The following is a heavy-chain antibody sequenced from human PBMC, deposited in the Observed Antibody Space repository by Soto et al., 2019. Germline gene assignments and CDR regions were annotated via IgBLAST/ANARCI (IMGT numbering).Heavy chain of an antibody. CDR1: GGTFSSYT. V-gene: IGHV1-69*08. CDR2: IIPILGIA. CDR3: AREDGYSSSWYVRVLTD. J-gene: IGHJ4*02. Sequence: QVQLVQSGAEVKKPGSSVKVSCKASGGTFSSYTISWVRQAPGQGLEWMGRIIPILGIANYAQKFQGRVTITAXXSXSXXYRERSSLSSEDTAVYYCAREDGYSSSWYVRVLTDWGQGTLVTVSS. D-gene: IGHD6-13*01.